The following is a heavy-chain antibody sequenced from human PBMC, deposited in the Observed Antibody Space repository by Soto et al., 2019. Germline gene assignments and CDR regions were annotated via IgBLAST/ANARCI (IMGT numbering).Heavy chain of an antibody. CDR1: GRSFNGHA. CDR2: IVPFFKGT. D-gene: IGHD3-16*01. J-gene: IGHJ6*02. CDR3: ARDVPLNYYDGTFSYYALDV. Sequence: ASVKFSCKASGRSFNGHAISWLRQAPGQGLEWMGGIVPFFKGTKYAQKFQDRVTITADDSTSTAYMDLYSLRPEDTAVYYCARDVPLNYYDGTFSYYALDVWGQGTTVTVSS. V-gene: IGHV1-69*13.